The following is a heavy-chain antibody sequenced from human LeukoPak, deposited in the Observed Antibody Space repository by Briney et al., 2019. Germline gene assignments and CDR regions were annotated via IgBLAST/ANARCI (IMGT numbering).Heavy chain of an antibody. J-gene: IGHJ6*03. V-gene: IGHV4-4*07. CDR1: GGSISSYY. D-gene: IGHD2-2*01. CDR3: ARERVVEYCSSTSCYDYYYYMDV. Sequence: SETLSLTCTVSGGSISSYYWSWIRQPPGKGLEWIGRIYTSGSTNYNPSLKSRVTMSVDTSKNQFSLKLSSVTAAATAVYYCARERVVEYCSSTSCYDYYYYMDVWGKGTTVTISS. CDR2: IYTSGST.